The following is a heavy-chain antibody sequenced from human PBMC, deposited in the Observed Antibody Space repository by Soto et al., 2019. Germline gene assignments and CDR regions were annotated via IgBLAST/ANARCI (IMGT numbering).Heavy chain of an antibody. Sequence: SETLSLTCTVSGGSISSYYWSWIRQPPGKGLEWIGYIYYSGSTNYNPSLKSRVTISVDTSKNQFSLKLSSVTAADTAVYYCARQDYYYYYMDVWGKGTTVTVSS. CDR2: IYYSGST. J-gene: IGHJ6*03. V-gene: IGHV4-59*08. CDR3: ARQDYYYYYMDV. CDR1: GGSISSYY.